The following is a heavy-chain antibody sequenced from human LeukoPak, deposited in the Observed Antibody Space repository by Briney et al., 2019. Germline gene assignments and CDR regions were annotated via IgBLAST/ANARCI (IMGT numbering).Heavy chain of an antibody. CDR1: GFTFSSYG. Sequence: VGSLRLSCAASGFTFSSYGMHWVRQAPGKGLEWVAVISYDGSNKYYADSVKGRFTISRDNSKNTLYLQMNSLRAEDTAVYYCAKDKVGATTGGYYFDYWGQGTLVTVSS. D-gene: IGHD1-26*01. CDR3: AKDKVGATTGGYYFDY. CDR2: ISYDGSNK. J-gene: IGHJ4*02. V-gene: IGHV3-30*18.